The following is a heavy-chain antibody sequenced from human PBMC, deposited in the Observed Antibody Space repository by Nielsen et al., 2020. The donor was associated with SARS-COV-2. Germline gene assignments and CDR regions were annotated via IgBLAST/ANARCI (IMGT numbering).Heavy chain of an antibody. CDR3: AKVGGTMTPDY. J-gene: IGHJ4*02. D-gene: IGHD3-22*01. Sequence: GESLKISCAASGFTFSSYGMHWVRQAPGKGLEWVAVISYDGSNKYYADSVKGRFTISRDNSKNTLYLQMNSLRAEDTAAYYCAKVGGTMTPDYWGQGTLVTVSS. CDR1: GFTFSSYG. CDR2: ISYDGSNK. V-gene: IGHV3-30*18.